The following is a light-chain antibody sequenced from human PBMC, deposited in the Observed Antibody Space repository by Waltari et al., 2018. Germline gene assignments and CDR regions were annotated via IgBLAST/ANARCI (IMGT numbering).Light chain of an antibody. V-gene: IGKV1-39*01. CDR1: QSISDY. J-gene: IGKJ1*01. Sequence: IQMTQSPPALSASVGDRVAITCRASQSISDYLHWYQQKPGKVPRVLIYTASSLQRGVPTRFSGSGSGTEFTLTISTLQPEDAATYYCQQSYSSPWTFGQGTKVEIK. CDR3: QQSYSSPWT. CDR2: TAS.